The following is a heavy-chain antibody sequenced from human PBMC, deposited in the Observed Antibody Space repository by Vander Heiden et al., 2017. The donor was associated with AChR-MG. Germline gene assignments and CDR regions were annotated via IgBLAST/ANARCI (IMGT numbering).Heavy chain of an antibody. J-gene: IGHJ4*02. CDR1: GFTSSRYG. D-gene: IGHD3-10*01. CDR2: IWYDGSNK. Sequence: QVQLVEPGRGAVQPARTLRPYSAAPGFTSSRYGMHWVRQAPGKGLEWVAVIWYDGSNKYYADSVKGRFTISRDNSKNTLYLQMNSLRAEDTAVYYCARGRPHYYGSGSSLDYWGQGTLVTVSS. CDR3: ARGRPHYYGSGSSLDY. V-gene: IGHV3-33*01.